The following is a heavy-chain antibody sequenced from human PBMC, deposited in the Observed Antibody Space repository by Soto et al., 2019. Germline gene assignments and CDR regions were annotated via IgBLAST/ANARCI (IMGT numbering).Heavy chain of an antibody. Sequence: QITLKESGPTLVKPTQTLTLTCTFSGFSLSTSGVGVGWIRQPPGKALEWLALIYWDDDKRYSPSLKSRLTITKDTSKNQLVLTMTNMDPVDTATYHCAHRSRGAARYDAFDIWGQGTMVTVSS. D-gene: IGHD6-6*01. J-gene: IGHJ3*02. V-gene: IGHV2-5*02. CDR3: AHRSRGAARYDAFDI. CDR1: GFSLSTSGVG. CDR2: IYWDDDK.